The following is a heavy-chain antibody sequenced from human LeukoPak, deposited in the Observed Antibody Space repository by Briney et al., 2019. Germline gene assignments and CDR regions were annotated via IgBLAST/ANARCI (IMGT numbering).Heavy chain of an antibody. Sequence: SSETLSRTCAVSCYSISSGNSWGWIRQPPGKGLEWIGTMYHSGSTYYNPSLKSRVTIAIDTSKNQFSLKLSSVTAADTAVYYCARVYYDSTGYYYSGLLYFDYWGQGTLVTVSS. J-gene: IGHJ4*02. V-gene: IGHV4-38-2*01. CDR1: CYSISSGNS. CDR3: ARVYYDSTGYYYSGLLYFDY. D-gene: IGHD3-22*01. CDR2: MYHSGST.